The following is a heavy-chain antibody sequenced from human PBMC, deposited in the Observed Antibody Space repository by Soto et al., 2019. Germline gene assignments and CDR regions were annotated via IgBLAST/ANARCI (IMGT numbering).Heavy chain of an antibody. CDR3: ARDKQWLAGFDY. CDR2: IDWDDDK. D-gene: IGHD6-19*01. J-gene: IGHJ4*02. CDR1: GFSLSTSGMR. Sequence: GSGPTLVNPTQTLTLTCTFSGFSLSTSGMRVSWIRQPPGKALEWLARIDWDDDKFYSTSLKTRLTISKDTSKNQVVLTMTNMDPVDTATYYCARDKQWLAGFDYWGQGTLVTVSS. V-gene: IGHV2-70*04.